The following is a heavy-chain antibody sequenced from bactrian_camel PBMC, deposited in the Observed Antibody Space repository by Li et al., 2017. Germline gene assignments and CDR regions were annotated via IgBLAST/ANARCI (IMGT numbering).Heavy chain of an antibody. Sequence: VQLVESGEGSVQAGGSLRLSCTSEYIDGTHCMGWFRQIPGQERDGVASIYTGGGYKVILDSVEGRFTISHDNAKNTLYLQMNSLKPEDTAIYYCAATQNLLWYPLSTPSGYSDWGQGT. D-gene: IGHD4*01. J-gene: IGHJ4*01. V-gene: IGHV3S1*01. CDR3: AATQNLLWYPLSTPSGYSD. CDR1: EYIDGTHC. CDR2: IYTGGGYK.